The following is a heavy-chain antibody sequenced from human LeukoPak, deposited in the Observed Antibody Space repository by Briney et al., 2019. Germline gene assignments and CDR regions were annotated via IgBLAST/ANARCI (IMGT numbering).Heavy chain of an antibody. CDR3: ARARQYYYYYMDV. CDR1: GYSISSGYY. CDR2: IYYSGST. V-gene: IGHV4-38-2*02. Sequence: SETLSLTCTVSGYSISSGYYWGWIRQPPGKGLEWIGSIYYSGSTNYNPSLKSRVTISVDTSKNQFSLKLSSVTAADTAVYYCARARQYYYYYMDVWGKGTTVTVSS. J-gene: IGHJ6*03.